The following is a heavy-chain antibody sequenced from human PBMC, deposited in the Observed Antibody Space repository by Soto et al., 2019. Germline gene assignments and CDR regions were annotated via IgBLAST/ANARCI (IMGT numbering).Heavy chain of an antibody. CDR1: GGSISSGDYY. CDR2: IYYSGST. Sequence: KASETLSLTCTVSGGSISSGDYYWRWIRQPPGKGLEWIGYIYYSGSTYYNPSLKSRVTISVDTSKNQFSLKLSSVTAADTAVYYCARGVSSSWYPFDYWGQGTLVTVYS. D-gene: IGHD6-13*01. J-gene: IGHJ4*02. V-gene: IGHV4-30-4*01. CDR3: ARGVSSSWYPFDY.